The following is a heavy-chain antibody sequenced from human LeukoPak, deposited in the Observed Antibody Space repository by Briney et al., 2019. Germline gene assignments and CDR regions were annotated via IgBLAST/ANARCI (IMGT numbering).Heavy chain of an antibody. D-gene: IGHD1-26*01. CDR2: VKSKTDGGTI. V-gene: IGHV3-15*01. CDR1: GFTFSNAW. Sequence: GGSLRLSCVASGFTFSNAWMSWVRQGPGKGLEWVGRVKSKTDGGTIGHAAPVRGRFTISRDDSKNTLYLQMNSLKTEDTAVYYCARGDSALDYWGQGTMVTVSS. CDR3: ARGDSALDY. J-gene: IGHJ4*02.